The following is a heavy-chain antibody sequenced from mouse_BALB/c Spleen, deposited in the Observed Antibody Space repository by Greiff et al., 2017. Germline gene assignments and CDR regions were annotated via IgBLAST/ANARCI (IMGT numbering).Heavy chain of an antibody. CDR1: GYSITSDYA. J-gene: IGHJ2*01. CDR2: ISYSGST. V-gene: IGHV3-2*02. D-gene: IGHD1-1*01. CDR3: AKLPDY. Sequence: EVQLQQSGPGLVKPSQSLSLTCTVTGYSITSDYAWNWLRQFPGNKLEWMGYISYSGSTSYNPSLKSRISITRDTSKNQFFLQLNSVTTEDTATYYCAKLPDYWGQGTTLTVSS.